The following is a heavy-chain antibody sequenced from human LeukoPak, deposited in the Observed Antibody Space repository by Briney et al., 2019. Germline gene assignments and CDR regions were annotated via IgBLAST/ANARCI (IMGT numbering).Heavy chain of an antibody. CDR1: GGSISSYY. D-gene: IGHD2-21*02. V-gene: IGHV4-59*01. Sequence: SETLSLTCTVSGGSISSYYWSWIRQPPGKELEWIGYIYYSGSTNYNPSLKSRVTISVDTSKNQFSLKLSSVTAADTAVYYCASGRAYCGGDCYSGLDYWGQGTLVTVSS. CDR3: ASGRAYCGGDCYSGLDY. CDR2: IYYSGST. J-gene: IGHJ4*02.